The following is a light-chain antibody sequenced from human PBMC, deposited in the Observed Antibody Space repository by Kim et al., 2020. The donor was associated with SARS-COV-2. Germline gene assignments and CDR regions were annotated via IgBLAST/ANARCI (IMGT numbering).Light chain of an antibody. J-gene: IGKJ2*01. Sequence: PGESATLSCRASQSVSSSYLAWYQQKPGQAPRLLIYGASSRATGIPDRFSGSGSGTDFTLTISRLEPEDFAVYYCQQYGSSPPYTFGQGTKLEI. V-gene: IGKV3-20*01. CDR3: QQYGSSPPYT. CDR1: QSVSSSY. CDR2: GAS.